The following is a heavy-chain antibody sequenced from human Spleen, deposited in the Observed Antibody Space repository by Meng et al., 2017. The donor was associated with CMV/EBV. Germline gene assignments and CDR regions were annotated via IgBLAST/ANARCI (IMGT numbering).Heavy chain of an antibody. CDR2: IYYRGSS. Sequence: TVSGGSFSSGGHYGSWVRQHPGKGLEWIGHIYYRGSSSYKPSLKSRANISVDTSKSQFSLRLSSVTAADTAIYYCAREQGNWNDFDYWGQGTLVTVSS. CDR1: GGSFSSGGHY. J-gene: IGHJ4*02. D-gene: IGHD1-1*01. CDR3: AREQGNWNDFDY. V-gene: IGHV4-31*03.